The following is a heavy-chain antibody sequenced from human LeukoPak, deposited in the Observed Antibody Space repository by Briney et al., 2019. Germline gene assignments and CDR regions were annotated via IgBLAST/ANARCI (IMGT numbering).Heavy chain of an antibody. V-gene: IGHV4-39*01. CDR3: ARGGNYDSSGSRAEYFRH. CDR2: IYYSGST. Sequence: PSETLSLTCTVSGGSISSSTYYWGWIRQPPGKGLEWTGSIYYSGSTYYNPSLKSRVTISVDTSKNQFSLKLSSVTAADTAVYYCARGGNYDSSGSRAEYFRHWGQGTLVTVSS. J-gene: IGHJ1*01. CDR1: GGSISSSTYY. D-gene: IGHD3-22*01.